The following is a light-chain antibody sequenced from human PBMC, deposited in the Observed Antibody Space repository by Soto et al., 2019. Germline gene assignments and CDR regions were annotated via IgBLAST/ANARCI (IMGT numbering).Light chain of an antibody. Sequence: EIVMTQSPATLSVSPGERAIFSCRASQSVNSKLAWYQQKLGQAPRLLIYDASTRATGIPARFSGSGSGTEFTLTISSLQSEDFAIYYCRQYYDWCTFGSGTKVEIK. CDR1: QSVNSK. CDR3: RQYYDWCT. CDR2: DAS. V-gene: IGKV3D-15*01. J-gene: IGKJ4*01.